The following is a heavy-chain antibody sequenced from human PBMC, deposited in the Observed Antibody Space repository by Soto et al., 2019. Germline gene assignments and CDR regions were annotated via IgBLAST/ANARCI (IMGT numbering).Heavy chain of an antibody. V-gene: IGHV5-51*03. Sequence: EVQLVQSGAEVKKRGESLKISCKGFGYTYPSYWIGRVRQMPGKGLEWMGIIYPEDSDTRYSPSFQGQVTISADKSISTAYLQWSGLKASDTAMYYCARRILLWSVRDAFDIWGQGTMVTVSS. J-gene: IGHJ3*02. CDR2: IYPEDSDT. CDR1: GYTYPSYW. CDR3: ARRILLWSVRDAFDI. D-gene: IGHD3-10*01.